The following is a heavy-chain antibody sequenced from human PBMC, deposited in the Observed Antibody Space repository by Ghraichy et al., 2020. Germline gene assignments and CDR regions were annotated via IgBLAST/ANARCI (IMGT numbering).Heavy chain of an antibody. CDR3: AREILPWRYYYDSSGYHAFDI. Sequence: GGSLRLSCAASGFTFSSYWMHWVRQAPGKGLVWVSRINSDGSSTSYADSVKGRFTISRDNAKNTLYLQMNSLRAEDTAVYYCAREILPWRYYYDSSGYHAFDIWGQGTMVTVSS. D-gene: IGHD3-22*01. J-gene: IGHJ3*02. CDR1: GFTFSSYW. CDR2: INSDGSST. V-gene: IGHV3-74*01.